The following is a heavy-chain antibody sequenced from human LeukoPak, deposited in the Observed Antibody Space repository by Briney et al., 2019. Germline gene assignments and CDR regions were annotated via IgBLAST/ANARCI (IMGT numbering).Heavy chain of an antibody. Sequence: GASVKVSCKASGYTFTGYYMHWVRQAPGQGLEWMGWINPNSGGTNYAQKFQGRVTMTRDTSISTAYMELSRLRSDDTAVYYCARDSSEDYDFWSGPMGGWFDPWGQGTLVTVSS. CDR1: GYTFTGYY. CDR3: ARDSSEDYDFWSGPMGGWFDP. D-gene: IGHD3-3*01. V-gene: IGHV1-2*02. CDR2: INPNSGGT. J-gene: IGHJ5*02.